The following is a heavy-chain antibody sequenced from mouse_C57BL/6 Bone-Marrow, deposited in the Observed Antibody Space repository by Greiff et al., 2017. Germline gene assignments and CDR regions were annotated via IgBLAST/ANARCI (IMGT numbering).Heavy chain of an antibody. J-gene: IGHJ1*03. CDR3: ARSLTSLIGDV. CDR1: GFTFSSYA. D-gene: IGHD2-14*01. V-gene: IGHV5-4*03. Sequence: EVKLVESGGGLVKPGGSLKLSCAASGFTFSSYAMSWVRQTPEKRLEWVATISDGGSYTYYPDNVKGRFTISRDNAKNNLYLQMSHLKSEDTAMYYCARSLTSLIGDVWGTGTSVTVSS. CDR2: ISDGGSYT.